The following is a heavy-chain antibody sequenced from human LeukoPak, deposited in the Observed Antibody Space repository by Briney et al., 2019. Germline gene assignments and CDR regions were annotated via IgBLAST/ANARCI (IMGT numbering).Heavy chain of an antibody. V-gene: IGHV4-31*03. J-gene: IGHJ5*02. D-gene: IGHD2-2*01. CDR2: IYHSGST. CDR1: GASINSDNYY. CDR3: ARGGFLPAAIEGSWFDP. Sequence: SETLSLTCTVSGASINSDNYYWTWIRQHPEKGLEWIGYIYHSGSTYYNPSLKSRVTISVDRSKNQFSLKLSSVTAADTAVYYCARGGFLPAAIEGSWFDPWGQGTLVTVSS.